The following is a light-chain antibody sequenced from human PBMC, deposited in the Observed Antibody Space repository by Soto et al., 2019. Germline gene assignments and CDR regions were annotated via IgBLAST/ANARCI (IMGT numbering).Light chain of an antibody. CDR1: SSDVGSYNL. CDR2: EVS. V-gene: IGLV2-23*02. CDR3: CSYTGSSSVV. J-gene: IGLJ2*01. Sequence: QSVLTQPASVSGSPGQSITISCTGTSSDVGSYNLVSWYQQHPGKAPKLIIYEVSKRPSGVSNRFSGSKSGNTASLTISGRQAEDEADYYCCSYTGSSSVVFGGGTKLNVL.